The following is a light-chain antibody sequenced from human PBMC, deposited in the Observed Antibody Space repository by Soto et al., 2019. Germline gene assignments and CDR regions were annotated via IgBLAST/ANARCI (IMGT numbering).Light chain of an antibody. CDR3: GAVHGSGSNVLVL. CDR1: SGYSNYQ. J-gene: IGLJ2*01. V-gene: IGLV9-49*01. CDR2: VGTGGSVG. Sequence: QSVLTQPPSASASLGASVTLTCTLSSGYSNYQVDWYQQRPGKGPRFVMRVGTGGSVGSKGDGIPDRFSVSGSGLNRYLTIKNIQEEDESDYHCGAVHGSGSNVLVLFGGGTKLTVL.